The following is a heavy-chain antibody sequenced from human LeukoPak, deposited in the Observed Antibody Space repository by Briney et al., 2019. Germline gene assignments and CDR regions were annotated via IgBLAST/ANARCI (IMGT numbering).Heavy chain of an antibody. CDR3: ARGGGLDV. J-gene: IGHJ6*02. CDR1: GXTXXSXW. V-gene: IGHV3-7*03. Sequence: RLSXXXXGXTXXSXWMXWARQAPGKGLEWVASINHNGNVNYYVGSVKGRFTISRDNAKNSLYLQMSNLRAEDTAVYFCARGGGLDVWGQGATVTVSS. CDR2: INHNGNVN. D-gene: IGHD3-16*01.